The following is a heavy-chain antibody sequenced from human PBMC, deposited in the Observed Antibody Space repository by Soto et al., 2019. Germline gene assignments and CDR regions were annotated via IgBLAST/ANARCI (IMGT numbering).Heavy chain of an antibody. Sequence: SETLSLTCAVYGGSFSGYYWSWIRQPPGKGLEWIGEINHSGSTNYNPSLKSRVTISVDTSKNQFSLKLSSVTAADTAVYYCARVHYYYYGMDVWGQGTTVTVSS. J-gene: IGHJ6*02. V-gene: IGHV4-34*01. CDR2: INHSGST. CDR3: ARVHYYYYGMDV. CDR1: GGSFSGYY.